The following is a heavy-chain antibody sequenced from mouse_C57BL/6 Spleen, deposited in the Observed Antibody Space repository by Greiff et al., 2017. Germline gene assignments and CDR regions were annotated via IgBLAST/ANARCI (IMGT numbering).Heavy chain of an antibody. Sequence: QVQLQQSGAELMKPGASVKLSCKATGYTFTGYWIEWVKQRPGHGLEWIGEILPGSGSTNYNEKFKGKATFTADTSSNTAYMQLSSLTTEDSAIXYCARGGTTVVAEYYCDYWGQGTTLTVSS. D-gene: IGHD1-1*01. CDR1: GYTFTGYW. J-gene: IGHJ2*01. CDR3: ARGGTTVVAEYYCDY. V-gene: IGHV1-9*01. CDR2: ILPGSGST.